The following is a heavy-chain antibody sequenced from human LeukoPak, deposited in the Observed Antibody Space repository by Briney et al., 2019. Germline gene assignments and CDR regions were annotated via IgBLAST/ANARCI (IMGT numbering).Heavy chain of an antibody. D-gene: IGHD1-26*01. J-gene: IGHJ4*02. CDR3: ARAQGALDY. Sequence: GGSLRLSCAASGFTITTYAVNWVRQAPGKGLEWVSGIGGGGTEYYADSVKGRFIISSDSSQNLAHLQMNSLTVEDTAVYYFARAQGALDYWGQGTLVTVSS. CDR1: GFTITTYA. CDR2: IGGGGTE. V-gene: IGHV3-23*01.